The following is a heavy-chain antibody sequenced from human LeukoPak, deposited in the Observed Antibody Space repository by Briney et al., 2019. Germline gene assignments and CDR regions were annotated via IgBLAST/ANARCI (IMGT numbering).Heavy chain of an antibody. CDR1: GYSLTTGYY. CDR3: ARDYFFDY. Sequence: PSETLSLTCTVSGYSLTTGYYWGWIRQPPGEGLEWIGSIFHSGSTSYNPSLKSRVILSVDTSKNQFSLKLTSVTAADTAVYYCARDYFFDYWGQGTLVTVSS. CDR2: IFHSGST. J-gene: IGHJ4*02. V-gene: IGHV4-38-2*02.